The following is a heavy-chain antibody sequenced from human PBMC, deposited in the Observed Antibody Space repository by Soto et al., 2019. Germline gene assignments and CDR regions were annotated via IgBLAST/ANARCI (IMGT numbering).Heavy chain of an antibody. J-gene: IGHJ4*02. D-gene: IGHD3-3*01. CDR3: ATLGRRITIFGVAPDY. CDR2: INPNSGGT. Sequence: VKVSCKASGYTFTGYYMHWVRQAPGQGLEWMGWINPNSGGTNYAQKFQGRVTMTRDTSISTAYMELSRLRSDDTAVYYCATLGRRITIFGVAPDYWGQGTLVTVSS. V-gene: IGHV1-2*02. CDR1: GYTFTGYY.